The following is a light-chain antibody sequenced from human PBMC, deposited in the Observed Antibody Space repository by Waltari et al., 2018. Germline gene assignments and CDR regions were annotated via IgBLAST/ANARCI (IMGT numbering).Light chain of an antibody. CDR1: SSNIGSNY. Sequence: QSVLTQPPSASGTPGQRVTISCSGSSSNIGSNYVYWYQQLPGTAPKLRIYRNNQRPSGVPDRFSGSKSGTSASLAISGLRSEDEADYYCAAWDDSLSGLNWVFGGGTKLTVL. CDR3: AAWDDSLSGLNWV. J-gene: IGLJ3*02. CDR2: RNN. V-gene: IGLV1-47*01.